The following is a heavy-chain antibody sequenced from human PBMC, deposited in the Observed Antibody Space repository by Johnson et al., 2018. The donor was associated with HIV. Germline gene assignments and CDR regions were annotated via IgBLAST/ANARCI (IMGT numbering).Heavy chain of an antibody. Sequence: VQLVESGGGLVQPGGSLKLACAASGFTFSGSALHWVRQASGKGLEWVSGINWNGGSTGYADSVKGRFPISRDNAKNSLHLQMNSLRAEDTAFYYCARDRRNRQWQRLDAFDIWGQGTMVIVSS. J-gene: IGHJ3*02. CDR3: ARDRRNRQWQRLDAFDI. D-gene: IGHD6-19*01. CDR2: INWNGGST. CDR1: GFTFSGSA. V-gene: IGHV3-20*04.